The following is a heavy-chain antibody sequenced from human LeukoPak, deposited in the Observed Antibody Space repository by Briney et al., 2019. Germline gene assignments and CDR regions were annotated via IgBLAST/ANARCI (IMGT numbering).Heavy chain of an antibody. CDR2: FDPEDGET. CDR1: GYTLTELS. CDR3: ARREMTHDAFDI. V-gene: IGHV1-24*01. J-gene: IGHJ3*02. Sequence: GASVKVSCKVSGYTLTELSMHWVRQAPGKGLEWMGGFDPEDGETIYAQKFQGRVTMTEDTSTDTAYMELSSLRSEDTAAYYCARREMTHDAFDIWGQGTMVTVS. D-gene: IGHD5-24*01.